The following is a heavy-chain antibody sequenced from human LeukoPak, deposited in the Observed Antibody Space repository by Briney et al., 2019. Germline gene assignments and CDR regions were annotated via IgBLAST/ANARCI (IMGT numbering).Heavy chain of an antibody. J-gene: IGHJ4*02. CDR1: GGSISNNY. V-gene: IGHV4-59*01. CDR3: ARVRFLEWSLYYFDY. Sequence: SETLSLTCTVSGGSISNNYWSWIRQPPGKGLEWIGYIYYSGTTNYNPSLKSRITISVDTSMKQFSLRLSSVTAADTAVYYCARVRFLEWSLYYFDYWGQGALVTVSS. CDR2: IYYSGTT. D-gene: IGHD3-3*01.